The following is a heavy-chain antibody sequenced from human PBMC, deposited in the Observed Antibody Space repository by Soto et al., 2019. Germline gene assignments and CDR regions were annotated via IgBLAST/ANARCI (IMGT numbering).Heavy chain of an antibody. V-gene: IGHV3-11*06. CDR3: ARVKYCTNGVCYLNYFDY. CDR1: GFTFSDYY. CDR2: ISSSSSYT. D-gene: IGHD2-8*01. Sequence: WGSLRLSCAASGFTFSDYYMSWIRQAPGKGLEWVSYISSSSSYTNYADSVKGRFTISRDNAKNSLYLQMNSLRAEDTAVYYCARVKYCTNGVCYLNYFDYWGQGTLVTVSS. J-gene: IGHJ4*02.